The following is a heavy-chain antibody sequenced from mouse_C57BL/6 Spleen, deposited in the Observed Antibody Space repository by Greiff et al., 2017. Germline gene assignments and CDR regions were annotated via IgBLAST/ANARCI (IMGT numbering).Heavy chain of an antibody. D-gene: IGHD1-1*01. J-gene: IGHJ1*03. Sequence: EVKLVEPGGGLVKPGGSLKLSCAASGFTFSDYGMHWVRQAPEKGLEWVAYISSGSSTIYSAATVKGRFTISRDNAKNTLFLQKTSLRSEETAMYYCGRRDYYGSSWGYFDVWGTGTTVTVSS. CDR2: ISSGSSTI. V-gene: IGHV5-17*01. CDR3: GRRDYYGSSWGYFDV. CDR1: GFTFSDYG.